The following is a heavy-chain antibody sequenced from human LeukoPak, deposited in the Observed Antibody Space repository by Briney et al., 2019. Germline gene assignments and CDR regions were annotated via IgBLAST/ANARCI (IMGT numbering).Heavy chain of an antibody. Sequence: GASVKVSCKASGYTFTGYYMHWVRQAPGQGLEWMGWINPNSGGTNYAQKFQGRVTMTRDTSISTAYMELSRLRSDDTAVYYCARADLAVAGIVDSHRAVGSDYWGQGTLVTVSS. D-gene: IGHD6-19*01. V-gene: IGHV1-2*02. CDR1: GYTFTGYY. CDR2: INPNSGGT. J-gene: IGHJ4*02. CDR3: ARADLAVAGIVDSHRAVGSDY.